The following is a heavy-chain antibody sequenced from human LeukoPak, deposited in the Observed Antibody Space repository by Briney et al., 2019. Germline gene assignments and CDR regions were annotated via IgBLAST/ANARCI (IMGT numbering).Heavy chain of an antibody. CDR2: IRSKANSYAT. CDR1: GFTFSGSA. J-gene: IGHJ6*03. V-gene: IGHV3-73*01. Sequence: GGSLRLSCAASGFTFSGSAMHWVRQASGKWLEWVGRIRSKANSYATAYAASVKGRFTISRDDSKNTAYLQMNSLKTEDTAVYYCTRDCSSCYYYMDVWGKGTTVTVSS. CDR3: TRDCSSCYYYMDV. D-gene: IGHD2-2*01.